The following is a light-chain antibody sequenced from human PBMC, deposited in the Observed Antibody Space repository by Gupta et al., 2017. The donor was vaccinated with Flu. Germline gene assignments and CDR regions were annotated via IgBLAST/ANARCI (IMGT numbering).Light chain of an antibody. Sequence: SISRTCSQSLVYKNEITYLNWFQRRPGQSPRRRVYEVSNRNSGVPDRFRGSGSGTDFTLKINRVESEDVGVYYCMSGPQQCTFGRGTRLEV. J-gene: IGKJ2*02. CDR2: EVS. CDR1: QSLVYKNEITY. V-gene: IGKV2-30*01. CDR3: MSGPQQCT.